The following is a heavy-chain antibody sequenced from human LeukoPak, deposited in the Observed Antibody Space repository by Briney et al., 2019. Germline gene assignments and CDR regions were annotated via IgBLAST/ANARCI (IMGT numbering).Heavy chain of an antibody. CDR2: IIPIFGTA. V-gene: IGHV1-69*01. D-gene: IGHD3-22*01. CDR1: GGTFSSYA. J-gene: IGHJ3*02. Sequence: SVKVSCKASGGTFSSYAISWVRQAPGQGLEWMGGIIPIFGTANYAQKFQGRDTIAADESTSTAYMELSSLRSEDTAVYYCARQYYYDSSALGAGAFDIWGQGTMVTVSS. CDR3: ARQYYYDSSALGAGAFDI.